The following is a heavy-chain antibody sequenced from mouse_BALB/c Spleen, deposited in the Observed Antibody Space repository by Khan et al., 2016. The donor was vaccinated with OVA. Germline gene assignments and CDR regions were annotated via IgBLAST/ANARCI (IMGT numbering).Heavy chain of an antibody. CDR3: TRDGNYDHWDFDV. D-gene: IGHD2-1*01. Sequence: EVELVESGGGLVRPGGSLKLSCAASGFSFTTYTMSWVRQTPEKRLEWVATINSGSTYTYYPASVKGRFTISRDNAKHTLYLQMSSLKSEDTAMYYCTRDGNYDHWDFDVWGAGTTVTVSS. J-gene: IGHJ1*01. CDR1: GFSFTTYT. CDR2: INSGSTYT. V-gene: IGHV5-6-4*01.